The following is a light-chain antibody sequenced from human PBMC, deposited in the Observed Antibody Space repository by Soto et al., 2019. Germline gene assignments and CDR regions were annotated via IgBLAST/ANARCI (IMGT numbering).Light chain of an antibody. J-gene: IGKJ1*01. CDR2: GAS. CDR1: LTVSDNY. Sequence: EIVLTQSPGTLSLSPGERATLSCRASLTVSDNYLAWYQQKAGQAPRLVIYGASNRATGIPDRFSGSGSGTDFTLTISRLEPEDFAVYYCQQYGSSPRTFGQGTKVDI. V-gene: IGKV3-20*01. CDR3: QQYGSSPRT.